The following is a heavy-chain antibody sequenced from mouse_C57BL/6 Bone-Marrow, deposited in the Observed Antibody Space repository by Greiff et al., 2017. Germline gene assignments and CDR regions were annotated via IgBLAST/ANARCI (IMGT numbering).Heavy chain of an antibody. V-gene: IGHV1-81*01. J-gene: IGHJ4*01. CDR1: GYTFTSYG. CDR3: ARGDYGSSSYAMDY. Sequence: QVQLKESGAELARPGASVKLSCKASGYTFTSYGISWVKQRTGQGLEWIGEIYPRSGNTYYNVKFKGKATLTADKSSSTAYMELRSLTSEYSAVYCCARGDYGSSSYAMDYWGQGTSVTVSS. CDR2: IYPRSGNT. D-gene: IGHD1-1*01.